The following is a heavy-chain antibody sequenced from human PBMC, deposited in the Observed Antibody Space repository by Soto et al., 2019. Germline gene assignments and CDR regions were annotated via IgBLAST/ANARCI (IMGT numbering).Heavy chain of an antibody. Sequence: QVHLVESGGGVVQPGRSLRLSCAASGFTFSSYGMHWVRQAPGKGLEWVAVISYDGSNKYYADSVKGRFTISRDNSKNTLYLQMNSLRAEDTAVYYCANPFDSRSYYYGGGYWGQGTLVTVSS. V-gene: IGHV3-30*18. CDR3: ANPFDSRSYYYGGGY. CDR1: GFTFSSYG. D-gene: IGHD3-22*01. J-gene: IGHJ4*02. CDR2: ISYDGSNK.